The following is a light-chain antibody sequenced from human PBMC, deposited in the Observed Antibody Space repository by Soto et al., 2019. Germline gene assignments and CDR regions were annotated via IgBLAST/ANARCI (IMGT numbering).Light chain of an antibody. CDR1: QNISSY. CDR3: QQSYSTPT. J-gene: IGKJ2*01. CDR2: AAS. Sequence: DIQMTQSPSSLSASVGDRVTITCRAGQNISSYLNWYQQKPGKAPKLLIFAASNLQSGVPSRISGSRSGTDFTLTISSLQPEDSATYYCQQSYSTPTFGQGTKLEIK. V-gene: IGKV1-39*01.